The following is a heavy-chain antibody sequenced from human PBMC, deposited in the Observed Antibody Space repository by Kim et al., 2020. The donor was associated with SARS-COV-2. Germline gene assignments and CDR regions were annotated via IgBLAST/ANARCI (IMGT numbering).Heavy chain of an antibody. J-gene: IGHJ4*02. D-gene: IGHD3-10*01. CDR2: YDGSNK. V-gene: IGHV3-30-3*01. Sequence: YDGSNKYYADSVKGRFTISRDNSKNTLYLQMNSLRAEDTAVYYCARDLWFWGQGTLVTVSS. CDR3: ARDLWF.